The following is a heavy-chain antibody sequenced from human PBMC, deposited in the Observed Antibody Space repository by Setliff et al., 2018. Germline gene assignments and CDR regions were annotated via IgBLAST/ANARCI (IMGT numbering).Heavy chain of an antibody. J-gene: IGHJ4*02. CDR3: CSGSYLFVY. D-gene: IGHD1-26*01. CDR1: RFTFSNYW. CDR2: IKEDGSEK. V-gene: IGHV3-7*03. Sequence: GGSLRLSCAASRFTFSNYWMSRVRQAPGKGLEWVANIKEDGSEKYYVDSVKGRFTISRDNSKNTLYLQMNSLRAEDTAVYYCCSGSYLFVYWGQGSLVTVSS.